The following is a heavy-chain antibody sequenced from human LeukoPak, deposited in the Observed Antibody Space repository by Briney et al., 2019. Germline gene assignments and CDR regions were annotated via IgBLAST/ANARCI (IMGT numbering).Heavy chain of an antibody. D-gene: IGHD3-3*01. J-gene: IGHJ5*02. Sequence: GGSLRLSCAASGFTFDDYAMHWVRQAPGKGLEWVSLISGDGGSTYYADSVKGRFTISRDNSKNSLYLQMNSLRTEDTALYYCAKDSRYYDFWSGLNFDPWGQGTLVTVSS. CDR2: ISGDGGST. CDR3: AKDSRYYDFWSGLNFDP. CDR1: GFTFDDYA. V-gene: IGHV3-43*02.